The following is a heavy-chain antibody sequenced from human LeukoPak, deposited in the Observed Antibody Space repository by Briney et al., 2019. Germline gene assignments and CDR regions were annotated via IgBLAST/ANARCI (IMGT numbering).Heavy chain of an antibody. J-gene: IGHJ4*02. CDR1: GFTFSSYS. CDR2: IQYDASKR. V-gene: IGHV3-30*02. Sequence: PGGSLRLSCAASGFTFSSYSMNWVRQAPGKGLEWVAFIQYDASKRYYADSVKGRFTISRDSSKNTVYLQMNSLRVEDTALYYCAKGGGRCPGTLYYFDYWGQGTLVTVS. CDR3: AKGGGRCPGTLYYFDY. D-gene: IGHD1-26*01.